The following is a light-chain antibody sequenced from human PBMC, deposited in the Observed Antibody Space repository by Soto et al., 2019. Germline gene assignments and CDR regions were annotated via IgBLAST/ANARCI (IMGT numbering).Light chain of an antibody. CDR2: DVR. CDR1: STDVGRYNY. V-gene: IGLV2-14*01. CDR3: TSYTSDSTYV. J-gene: IGLJ1*01. Sequence: QSALTQPASVSGSPGQSITISCTGTSTDVGRYNYVSWYQQHPGKAPKLMVYDVRNRPSWVSNRFSGSKSGITASLTISGLQAEDEADYYCTSYTSDSTYVFGTGTKVTVL.